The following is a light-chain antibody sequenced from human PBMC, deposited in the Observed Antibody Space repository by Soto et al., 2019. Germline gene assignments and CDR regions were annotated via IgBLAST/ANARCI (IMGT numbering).Light chain of an antibody. CDR2: SAS. J-gene: IGKJ2*01. CDR1: QSISTE. CDR3: QQGHNWPFT. V-gene: IGKV3-15*01. Sequence: EIVMTQSPATLSVSPGERATLSCRASQSISTELAWYQQKPGQPPRLLIYSASTRATGVPPRFTGSGSGSEFTLTISGLQSEEFAVYYCQQGHNWPFTFGQGTRLEI.